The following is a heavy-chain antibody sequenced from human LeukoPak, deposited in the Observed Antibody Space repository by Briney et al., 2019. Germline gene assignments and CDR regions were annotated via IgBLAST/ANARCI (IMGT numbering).Heavy chain of an antibody. CDR2: IRDNGGNT. Sequence: PGGSLRLSCAASGFTFSSFAMGWVRQAPGKGLEWVSSIRDNGGNTYYADSVKGRFTISRDNSKNTLYLQMNSLRAEDTALYYCAKGCGGECYSSFDYWGQATLVTVSS. CDR1: GFTFSSFA. CDR3: AKGCGGECYSSFDY. J-gene: IGHJ4*02. V-gene: IGHV3-23*01. D-gene: IGHD2-21*01.